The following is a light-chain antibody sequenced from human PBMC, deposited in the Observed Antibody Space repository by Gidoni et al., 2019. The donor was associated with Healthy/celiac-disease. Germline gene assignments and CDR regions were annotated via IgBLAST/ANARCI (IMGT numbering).Light chain of an antibody. CDR3: QQRSNCST. Sequence: EVVLTQSPATLSLSSGESATLSCRASQSVSSSLAWYQQKPGQAPRLLIDDASNRATAIPARCSGCGSGTDFTLTIISLEPEDFAVYYCQQRSNCSTFGQGTRLEIK. CDR2: DAS. V-gene: IGKV3-11*01. CDR1: QSVSSS. J-gene: IGKJ5*01.